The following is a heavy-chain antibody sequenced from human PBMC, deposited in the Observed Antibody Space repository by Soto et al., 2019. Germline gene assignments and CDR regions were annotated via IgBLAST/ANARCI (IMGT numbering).Heavy chain of an antibody. V-gene: IGHV1-24*01. CDR2: FDPDEAET. J-gene: IGHJ5*02. CDR3: TTDQGVYNFEH. CDR1: GYTLNEVA. Sequence: QVQLVQSGAEVKKPGASVKVSCKVSGYTLNEVAMHWVRQAPGKGLEWLGGFDPDEAETIYAQHFQGRVTMTEDTSTDTVYMELSSLRSEDTALYFCTTDQGVYNFEHWGQGTLVTVSS. D-gene: IGHD1-1*01.